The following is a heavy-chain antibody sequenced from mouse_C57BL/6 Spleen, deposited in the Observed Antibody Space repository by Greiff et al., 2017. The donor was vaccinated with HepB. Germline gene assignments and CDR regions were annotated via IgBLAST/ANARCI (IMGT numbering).Heavy chain of an antibody. CDR1: GYTFTDYE. J-gene: IGHJ2*01. CDR3: TRGGSGNYFDY. V-gene: IGHV1-15*01. Sequence: ESGAELVRPGASVTLSCKASGYTFTDYEMHWVKQTPVHGLEWIGAIDPETGGTAYNQKFKGKAILTADKSSSTAYMELRSLTSEDSAVYYCTRGGSGNYFDYWGQGTTLTVSS. CDR2: IDPETGGT.